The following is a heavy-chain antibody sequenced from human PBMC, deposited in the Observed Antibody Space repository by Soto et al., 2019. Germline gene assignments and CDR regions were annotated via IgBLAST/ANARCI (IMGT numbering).Heavy chain of an antibody. Sequence: QVQLVPSGAEVKKPGSSVKVSCKASGDTFTPNSLNWVRQAPGQGLEWMGGIIPVVGTTKYAQKYQDRVTITGDKSTNTAYMELSSLRSDDTAVYYCARGLLYATTYFDYWGQGTPVTVSS. CDR1: GDTFTPNS. CDR2: IIPVVGTT. CDR3: ARGLLYATTYFDY. J-gene: IGHJ4*02. V-gene: IGHV1-69*06. D-gene: IGHD2-8*01.